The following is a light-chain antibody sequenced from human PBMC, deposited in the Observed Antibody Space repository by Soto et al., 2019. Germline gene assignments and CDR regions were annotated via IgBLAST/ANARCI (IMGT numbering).Light chain of an antibody. J-gene: IGLJ2*01. CDR3: SSYTSSIVV. Sequence: SALTQPASVSGSPGQSITISCTGTSSDVGGYNYVSWYQQHPGKAPKLMIYDVSNRPSGVSNRFSGSKSGNTASLTISGLQADDEADYYCSSYTSSIVVFGGGTKVTVL. V-gene: IGLV2-14*01. CDR2: DVS. CDR1: SSDVGGYNY.